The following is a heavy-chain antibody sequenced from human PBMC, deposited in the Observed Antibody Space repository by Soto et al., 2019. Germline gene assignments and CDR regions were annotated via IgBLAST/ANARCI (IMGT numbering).Heavy chain of an antibody. CDR2: IWYDGSNK. CDR1: GFTFSSYG. V-gene: IGHV3-33*01. Sequence: GGSLRLSCAASGFTFSSYGMHWVRQAPGKGLEWVAVIWYDGSNKYYADSVKGRFTISRDNSKNTLYLQMNSLRAEDTAVYYCASSHPGQPLLSDYWGQGTLVTVSS. J-gene: IGHJ4*02. CDR3: ASSHPGQPLLSDY. D-gene: IGHD2-21*02.